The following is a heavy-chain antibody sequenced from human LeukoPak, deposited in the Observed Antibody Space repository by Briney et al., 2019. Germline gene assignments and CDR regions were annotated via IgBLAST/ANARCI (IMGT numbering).Heavy chain of an antibody. CDR2: IYTSGST. CDR1: GGSISSGSYY. D-gene: IGHD6-19*01. J-gene: IGHJ4*02. Sequence: SETLSLTCTVSGGSISSGSYYWSWIRQPAGTGLEWIGRIYTSGSTNYNPSLKSRVTISVDTSKNQFSLKLSSVTAADTAVYYCARGAVADDYYFDYWGQGTLVTVSS. CDR3: ARGAVADDYYFDY. V-gene: IGHV4-61*02.